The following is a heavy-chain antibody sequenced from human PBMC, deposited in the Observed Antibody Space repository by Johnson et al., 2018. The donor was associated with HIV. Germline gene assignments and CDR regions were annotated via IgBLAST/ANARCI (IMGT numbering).Heavy chain of an antibody. D-gene: IGHD2-2*01. CDR3: ARGPYCSSSGCYGSGTYSSAFDI. J-gene: IGHJ3*02. CDR2: ISWNSGTI. Sequence: VQLVESGGGLVQPGRSLRLSCAASGFIFDDYAMHWVRQAPGKGLEWVSGISWNSGTIAYADSVKGRFIISIDNAEKSLYLEMNSLRAEDTALYYCARGPYCSSSGCYGSGTYSSAFDIWGQGTMVTVSS. V-gene: IGHV3-9*01. CDR1: GFIFDDYA.